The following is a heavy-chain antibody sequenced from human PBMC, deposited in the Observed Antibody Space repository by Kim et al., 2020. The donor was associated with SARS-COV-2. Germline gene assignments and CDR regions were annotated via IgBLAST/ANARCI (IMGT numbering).Heavy chain of an antibody. D-gene: IGHD3-9*01. J-gene: IGHJ6*02. CDR2: ISAYNGNT. V-gene: IGHV1-18*04. CDR1: GYTFTSYG. CDR3: ARDLDDIFTGYYRRSYYYGMDV. Sequence: ASVKVSCKASGYTFTSYGISWVRQAPGQGLEWMGWISAYNGNTNYAQKLQGRVTMTTDTSTSTAYMELRSLRSDDTAVYYCARDLDDIFTGYYRRSYYYGMDVWGQGTTVTVSS.